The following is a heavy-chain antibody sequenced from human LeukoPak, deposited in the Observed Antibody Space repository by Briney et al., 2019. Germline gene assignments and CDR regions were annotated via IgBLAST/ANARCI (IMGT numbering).Heavy chain of an antibody. CDR3: AKGASYAMIAPYLDY. Sequence: PGGSLRLSCAASGFTFSSYGMHWVRQAPGKGLEWVAIITNDGSNKSYADSVKVRFTRSRDNSKNTMYLQMNSMRAEDTAVYYCAKGASYAMIAPYLDYWGQGTLVTVSS. J-gene: IGHJ4*02. CDR1: GFTFSSYG. CDR2: ITNDGSNK. D-gene: IGHD3-22*01. V-gene: IGHV3-30*18.